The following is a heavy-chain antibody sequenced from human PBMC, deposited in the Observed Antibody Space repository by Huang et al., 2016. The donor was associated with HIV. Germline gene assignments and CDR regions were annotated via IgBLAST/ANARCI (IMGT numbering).Heavy chain of an antibody. J-gene: IGHJ4*02. CDR2: ISDDGSNK. D-gene: IGHD6-19*01. CDR1: GFIFSSYG. V-gene: IGHV3-30*18. Sequence: QVQLVESGGGVVQPGRSLRLSCAASGFIFSSYGLHWVRQGAGKGLEWVSVISDDGSNKYNADSGKGRSTISRDNSKNPVYLKMNSLGAEETAVYYCAKDHVAAVAGRRGWGFDYWGQGTLVTVSS. CDR3: AKDHVAAVAGRRGWGFDY.